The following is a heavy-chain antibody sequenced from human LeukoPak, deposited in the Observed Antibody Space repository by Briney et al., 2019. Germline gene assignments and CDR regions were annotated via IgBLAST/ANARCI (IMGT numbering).Heavy chain of an antibody. CDR3: AKDRPNFHENSGHYYRRDGDS. J-gene: IGHJ5*01. CDR2: MCGTAGCT. Sequence: GGSLRLSCQASGFTFYMYAMSWVRQAPGMGLEWVASMCGTAGCTFYPDSVKGRFTISRDNSKNVLYLRMNSLTAEDTAIYYCAKDRPNFHENSGHYYRRDGDSWGQGTLVTVSS. D-gene: IGHD3-22*01. V-gene: IGHV3-23*01. CDR1: GFTFYMYA.